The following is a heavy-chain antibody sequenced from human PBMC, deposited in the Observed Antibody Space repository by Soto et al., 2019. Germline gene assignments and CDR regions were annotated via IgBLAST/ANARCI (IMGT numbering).Heavy chain of an antibody. D-gene: IGHD6-13*01. J-gene: IGHJ6*02. Sequence: QVQLVQSGAEVKKPGSSVKVSCKASGGTFSSYAISWVRQAPGQGLEWMGGIIPIFGTANYAQKFQGRVTIPADESTSTAYMELSSLRSEDTAVYYCARVSGRIAAAGEDYYYYGMDVWGQGTTVTVSS. CDR3: ARVSGRIAAAGEDYYYYGMDV. CDR2: IIPIFGTA. CDR1: GGTFSSYA. V-gene: IGHV1-69*12.